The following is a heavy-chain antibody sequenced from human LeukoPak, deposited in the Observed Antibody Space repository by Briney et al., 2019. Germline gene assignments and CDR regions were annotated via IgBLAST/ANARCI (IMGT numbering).Heavy chain of an antibody. D-gene: IGHD4-23*01. CDR2: IWYDGSNK. CDR3: AREGPRGNSQFDY. Sequence: PGGSLRLSCVASGFTFSSYGMRWVRQVPGKGLEWVALIWYDGSNKYYSDSVKGRFTISRDNSKNTLYLQMNSLRAEDTAVYYCAREGPRGNSQFDYWGQGTLVTVSS. CDR1: GFTFSSYG. V-gene: IGHV3-33*01. J-gene: IGHJ4*02.